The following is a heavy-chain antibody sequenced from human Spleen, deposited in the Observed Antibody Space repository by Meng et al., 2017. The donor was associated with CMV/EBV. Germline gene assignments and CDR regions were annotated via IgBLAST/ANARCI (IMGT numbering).Heavy chain of an antibody. Sequence: QVQLPDAGPGLVKPSQTLSLTCTVSGGSISSGDYYWSWIRQPPGKGLEWIGYIYYSGSTYYNPSLKSRVTISVDTSKNQFSLKLSSVTAADTAVYYCARSITMIGGVGYWGQGTLVTVSS. CDR1: GGSISSGDYY. D-gene: IGHD3-10*01. CDR2: IYYSGST. V-gene: IGHV4-30-4*08. J-gene: IGHJ4*02. CDR3: ARSITMIGGVGY.